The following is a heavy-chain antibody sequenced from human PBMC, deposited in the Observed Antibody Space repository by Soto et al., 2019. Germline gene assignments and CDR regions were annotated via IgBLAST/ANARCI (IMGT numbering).Heavy chain of an antibody. CDR3: ASTVSRYYYYGMDV. J-gene: IGHJ6*02. V-gene: IGHV1-69*12. CDR2: SIPIFGTA. CDR1: GGTFSSYA. D-gene: IGHD4-4*01. Sequence: QVQLVQSGAEVKKPGSSVKVSCKASGGTFSSYAISWVRQAPGQGLEWMGGSIPIFGTANYAQKFQGRVTISADESTSTGYMELSSLRSEDTAVYYCASTVSRYYYYGMDVWGQGTTVTVSS.